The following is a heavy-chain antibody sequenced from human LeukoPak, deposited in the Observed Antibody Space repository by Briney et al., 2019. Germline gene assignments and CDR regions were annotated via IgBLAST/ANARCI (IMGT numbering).Heavy chain of an antibody. V-gene: IGHV3-48*04. CDR3: ARGGYYGSGSYSHF. CDR1: GFTFSSYS. CDR2: ISSSSSTI. Sequence: GGSLRLSCAASGFTFSSYSMNWVRQAPGKGLERVSYISSSSSTIYYADSVEGRFTISRDNAKNSLYLQMNSLRAEDTAVYYCARGGYYGSGSYSHFWGQGTLVTVSS. D-gene: IGHD3-10*01. J-gene: IGHJ4*02.